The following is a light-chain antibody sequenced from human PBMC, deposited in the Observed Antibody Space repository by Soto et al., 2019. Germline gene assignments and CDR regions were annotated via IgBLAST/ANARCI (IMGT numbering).Light chain of an antibody. Sequence: QSALTQPASVSRSPGQSITISCTGTSSDVGGYNYVSWHQQHPGKAPKLMIYEVSNRPSGVSNRFSCSKSGNTASLTISGLQAEDEADYYCSSYTSSSTPYVFGTGTKVTVL. CDR3: SSYTSSSTPYV. CDR2: EVS. J-gene: IGLJ1*01. V-gene: IGLV2-14*01. CDR1: SSDVGGYNY.